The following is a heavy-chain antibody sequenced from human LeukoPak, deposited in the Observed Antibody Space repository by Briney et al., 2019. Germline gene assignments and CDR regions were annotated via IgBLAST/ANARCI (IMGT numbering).Heavy chain of an antibody. D-gene: IGHD3-9*01. V-gene: IGHV3-23*01. CDR3: AKWGDYDVLTGYYDPDY. J-gene: IGHJ4*02. Sequence: GGSLRLSCAASGFTFSNYAMSWVRQGPGKGRGWVSAITGSGGGTYYADSVKGRFTISRDNSKNTLYLQMNSLRAEATAVYYCAKWGDYDVLTGYYDPDYWGQGTLVTVSS. CDR2: ITGSGGGT. CDR1: GFTFSNYA.